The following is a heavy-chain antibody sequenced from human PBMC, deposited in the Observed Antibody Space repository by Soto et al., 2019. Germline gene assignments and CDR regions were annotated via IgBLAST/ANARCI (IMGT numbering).Heavy chain of an antibody. CDR3: ARGFDFWSGYWGFDP. V-gene: IGHV4-30-4*01. J-gene: IGHJ5*02. Sequence: ASETLSLTCTVSGGSISSGDYYWSWIRQPPGKGLEWIGYIYYSGSTYYNPSLKSRVTISVDTSKNQFSLKLSSVTAADTAVYYCARGFDFWSGYWGFDPWGQGTLVTV. CDR1: GGSISSGDYY. CDR2: IYYSGST. D-gene: IGHD3-3*01.